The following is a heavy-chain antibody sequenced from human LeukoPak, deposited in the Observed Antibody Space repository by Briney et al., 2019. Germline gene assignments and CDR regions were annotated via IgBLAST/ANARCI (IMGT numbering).Heavy chain of an antibody. Sequence: GASVKLSCKASGYTFSNYNIHWLRQAPGQGLEWMGIVNPSGDSTNYAQNFQGRVTMTGDTSTSTVYMELSSLRSEDTAVYYCARVRDGYNDAYDIWGQGTVVTVTS. J-gene: IGHJ3*02. CDR2: VNPSGDST. V-gene: IGHV1-46*01. D-gene: IGHD5-24*01. CDR3: ARVRDGYNDAYDI. CDR1: GYTFSNYN.